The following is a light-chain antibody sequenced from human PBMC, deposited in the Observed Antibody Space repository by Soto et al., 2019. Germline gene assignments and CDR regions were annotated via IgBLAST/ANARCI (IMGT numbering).Light chain of an antibody. CDR2: AAS. J-gene: IGKJ5*01. Sequence: DIPMTQSPSSLSASVGDRVTITCRASQSISSYLNWYQQKPGKAPKLLIYAASSLQSGVPSRFSGSGSGKDFTLTISSLQPEDFATYYCQQSYSTPITVGQGTRLEIK. V-gene: IGKV1-39*01. CDR1: QSISSY. CDR3: QQSYSTPIT.